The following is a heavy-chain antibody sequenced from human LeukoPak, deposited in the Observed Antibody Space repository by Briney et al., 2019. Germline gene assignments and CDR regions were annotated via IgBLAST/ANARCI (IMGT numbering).Heavy chain of an antibody. CDR2: ISGGGITT. CDR3: ARDVDDNNALPPFFQH. D-gene: IGHD1/OR15-1a*01. Sequence: GGSLRLSCAASGFTFSNYAMSWVRQAPGQGLEWVSTISGGGITTFSADSVKGRFTFSRDNSNNILYLQMNSLRAEDTAVYYCARDVDDNNALPPFFQHWGQGTRVTVSS. CDR1: GFTFSNYA. J-gene: IGHJ1*01. V-gene: IGHV3-23*01.